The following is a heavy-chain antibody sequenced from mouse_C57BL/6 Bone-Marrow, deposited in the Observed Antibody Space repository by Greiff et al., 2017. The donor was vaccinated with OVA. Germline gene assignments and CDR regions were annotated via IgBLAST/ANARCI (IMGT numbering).Heavy chain of an antibody. D-gene: IGHD2-5*01. CDR1: GFTFSDYG. CDR3: ASYSNYPYAMDY. V-gene: IGHV5-17*01. J-gene: IGHJ4*01. CDR2: ISSGSSTI. Sequence: EVQLQESGGGLVKPGGSLKLSCAASGFTFSDYGMHWVRQAPEKGLEWVAYISSGSSTIYYADTVKGRFTISRDNAKNTLFLQMTSLRSEDTAMYYCASYSNYPYAMDYWGQGTPVTVSS.